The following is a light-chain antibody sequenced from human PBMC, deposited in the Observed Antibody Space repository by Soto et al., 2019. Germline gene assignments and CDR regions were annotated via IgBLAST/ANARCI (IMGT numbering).Light chain of an antibody. CDR1: QGVSSY. CDR3: QQRSNWPRIT. J-gene: IGKJ5*01. V-gene: IGKV3-11*01. CDR2: DAS. Sequence: ILLTQSPGTLSLSPSETATLSCRASQGVSSYLAWYQQKPGQAPRLLIYDASNRATGIPARFSGSGSGTDFTLTISSLEPEDFAVYYCQQRSNWPRITFGQGTRLEIK.